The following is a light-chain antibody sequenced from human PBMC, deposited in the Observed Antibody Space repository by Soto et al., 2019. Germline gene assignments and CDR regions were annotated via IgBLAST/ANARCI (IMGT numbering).Light chain of an antibody. V-gene: IGKV3-20*01. CDR2: GAS. J-gene: IGKJ2*01. CDR1: QTVSSIF. Sequence: EIVLTQSPGTLSLSPGDRATLSCRASQTVSSIFLAWYQQKPGQAPRLLIHGASNRATDIPERFSGSGSGTDFTLTISRLEPEDFAVYYCQQYGGSFTFGQGTKVEIK. CDR3: QQYGGSFT.